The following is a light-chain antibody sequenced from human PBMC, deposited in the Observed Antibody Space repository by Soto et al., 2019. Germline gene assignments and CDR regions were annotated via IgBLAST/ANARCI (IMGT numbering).Light chain of an antibody. J-gene: IGLJ1*01. CDR3: QSFDSTLSGSYV. CDR2: DNT. CDR1: SSNIGADYA. V-gene: IGLV1-40*01. Sequence: QSVLTQPPSVSGAPGQRVTISCTGSSSNIGADYAVHWYQQLPGTAPKLLIYDNTNRPSGVPDRFSGSKSGTSASLAITGLQGEDEADYSCQSFDSTLSGSYVFGTGTKVTVL.